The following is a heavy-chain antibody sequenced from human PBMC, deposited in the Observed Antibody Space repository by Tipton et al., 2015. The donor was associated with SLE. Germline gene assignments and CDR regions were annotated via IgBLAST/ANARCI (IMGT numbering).Heavy chain of an antibody. Sequence: LRLSCTVSGGSISSGSYYWSWIRQPAGKGLEWIGYIYTSGSTNYNPSLKSRVTISVDTSKNQFSLKLSSVTAADTAVYYCARGGLSLGELSLYRYFDYWGQGTLVTVSS. D-gene: IGHD3-16*01. CDR3: ARGGLSLGELSLYRYFDY. CDR1: GGSISSGSYY. J-gene: IGHJ4*02. V-gene: IGHV4-61*09. CDR2: IYTSGST.